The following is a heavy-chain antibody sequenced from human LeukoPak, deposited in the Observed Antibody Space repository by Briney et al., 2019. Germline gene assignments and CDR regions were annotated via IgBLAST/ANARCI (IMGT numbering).Heavy chain of an antibody. Sequence: GGSLRLSCAASGFSFGSYNMDWVRQAPGKGLEWVAFIRYDASTKYYGDSVKGRFTISRDNSKSTLYLQMNSLSAEDTAVYYCAKRYAENVDYWGQGTLVAVSS. D-gene: IGHD2-8*01. J-gene: IGHJ4*02. CDR2: IRYDASTK. V-gene: IGHV3-30*02. CDR3: AKRYAENVDY. CDR1: GFSFGSYN.